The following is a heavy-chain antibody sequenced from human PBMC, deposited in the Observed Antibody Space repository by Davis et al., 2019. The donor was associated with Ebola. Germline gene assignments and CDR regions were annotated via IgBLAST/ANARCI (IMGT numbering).Heavy chain of an antibody. D-gene: IGHD6-19*01. V-gene: IGHV3-23*01. CDR2: ISGSGGST. Sequence: GESLKISCAASGFTFSSYAMSWVRQAPGKGLEWVSAISGSGGSTYYADSVKGRFTISRDNSKNTLYLQMNSLRAEDTAVYYCAKVLGIAVAEYYYGMDVWGQGTTVTVSS. CDR1: GFTFSSYA. CDR3: AKVLGIAVAEYYYGMDV. J-gene: IGHJ6*02.